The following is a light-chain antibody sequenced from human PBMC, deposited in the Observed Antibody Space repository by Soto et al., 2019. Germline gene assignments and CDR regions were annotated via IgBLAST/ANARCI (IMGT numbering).Light chain of an antibody. CDR3: SSYTSSRV. J-gene: IGLJ3*02. V-gene: IGLV2-14*01. CDR1: SSDVGGYNY. Sequence: QSVLTQPASVSGSPGQSITISCTGTSSDVGGYNYVSWYQQHPGKAPKLMIYEVSNWPSGVSNRFSGSKSGNTASLTISGLQAEDEADYYCSSYTSSRVFGGGTKLTVL. CDR2: EVS.